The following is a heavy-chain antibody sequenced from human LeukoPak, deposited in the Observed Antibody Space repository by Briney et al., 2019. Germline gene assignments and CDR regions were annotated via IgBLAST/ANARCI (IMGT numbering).Heavy chain of an antibody. V-gene: IGHV3-23*01. J-gene: IGHJ4*02. D-gene: IGHD5-24*01. CDR3: AKDLRDGYNLRTSLGY. CDR2: ISGSGGNT. CDR1: GFTFSSYA. Sequence: GGSLRLSCAASGFTFSSYAMSWVRQAPGEGLQWVSDISGSGGNTYYADSVKGRFTMPRDNSKNTLYLQMNSLRAEDTAVYYCAKDLRDGYNLRTSLGYWGQGTLVTVSS.